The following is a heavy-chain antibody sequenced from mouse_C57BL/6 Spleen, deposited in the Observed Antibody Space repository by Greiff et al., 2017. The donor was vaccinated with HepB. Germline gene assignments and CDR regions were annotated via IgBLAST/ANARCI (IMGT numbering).Heavy chain of an antibody. Sequence: QVQLQQPGAELVKPGASVKLSCKASGYTFTSYWMHWVKQRPGQGLEWIGMIHPNSGSTNYNEKFKSKATLTVDKSSSTAYMQLSSLTSEDSAVYYGARGGMDYYGSRDYAMDYWGQGTSVTVSS. CDR1: GYTFTSYW. V-gene: IGHV1-64*01. D-gene: IGHD1-1*01. J-gene: IGHJ4*01. CDR2: IHPNSGST. CDR3: ARGGMDYYGSRDYAMDY.